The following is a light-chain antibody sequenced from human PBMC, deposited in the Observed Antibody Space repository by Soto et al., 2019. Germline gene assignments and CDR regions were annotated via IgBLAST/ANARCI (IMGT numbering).Light chain of an antibody. CDR1: QSISSY. CDR2: AAF. Sequence: DIQMTQSPSSLSSSVGDRFTITCRASQSISSYLTWYEQKPGKARKLMIYAAFSLQSGVPSRFGGSGSGTDFTITISSLQPEAFATYYCQQSYSTPLTFGGGTKVDIK. V-gene: IGKV1-39*01. CDR3: QQSYSTPLT. J-gene: IGKJ4*01.